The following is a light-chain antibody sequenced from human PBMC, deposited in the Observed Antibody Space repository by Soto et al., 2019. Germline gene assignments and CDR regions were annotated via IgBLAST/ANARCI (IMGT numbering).Light chain of an antibody. Sequence: DIQMTQSPSSLSASVGDRVTITCQASHDINNYLSWYQQKPGKAPKLLIYEASRLEAGVPSRFGGSGSGTDFTLTISGLQAEDIATYYCLQYDIVPLTFGQGTNLEI. CDR2: EAS. CDR3: LQYDIVPLT. V-gene: IGKV1-33*01. J-gene: IGKJ2*01. CDR1: HDINNY.